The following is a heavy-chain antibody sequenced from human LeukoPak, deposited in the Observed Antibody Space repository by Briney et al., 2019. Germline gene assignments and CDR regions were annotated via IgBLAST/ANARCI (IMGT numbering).Heavy chain of an antibody. CDR1: GGSISTGGYY. D-gene: IGHD3-10*01. Sequence: SETLSLTCTVSGGSISTGGYYWSWIRQHPGKGREWIACIYYSGSTYYNPSLKSRITISVDTSKNQFSLKLSSVTAADTAVYYCAREFRSGNKYFDYWGQGTLVTVSS. CDR3: AREFRSGNKYFDY. J-gene: IGHJ4*02. CDR2: IYYSGST. V-gene: IGHV4-31*03.